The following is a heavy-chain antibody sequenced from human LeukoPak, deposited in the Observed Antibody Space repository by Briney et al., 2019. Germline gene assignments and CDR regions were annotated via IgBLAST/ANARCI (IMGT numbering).Heavy chain of an antibody. D-gene: IGHD2-8*01. J-gene: IGHJ4*02. CDR3: AKMVREFYTISYYFDY. V-gene: IGHV3-53*01. Sequence: TGGSLRLSCAASGFTVSSNYMTWVRQAPGKGLEWVSVFYSGGCTYYADSVKGRFTISRDNSKNTLYLQMNSLRAEDTAVYYCAKMVREFYTISYYFDYWGQGTLVTVSS. CDR1: GFTVSSNY. CDR2: FYSGGCT.